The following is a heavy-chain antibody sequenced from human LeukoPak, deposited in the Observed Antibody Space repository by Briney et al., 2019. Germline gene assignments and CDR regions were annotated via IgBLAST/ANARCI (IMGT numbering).Heavy chain of an antibody. CDR1: EFTFRTYW. V-gene: IGHV3-7*01. CDR3: ARVDDFITGHYYSDY. CDR2: IKQDGSET. D-gene: IGHD3-3*01. Sequence: GGSLRLSCAAFEFTFRTYWMSWVRQAPGKGLEWVANIKQDGSETYYVDSVKGRFTISRDNAKNSLYLQMNSLRAEDTAVYYCARVDDFITGHYYSDYWGQGTLVTVSS. J-gene: IGHJ4*02.